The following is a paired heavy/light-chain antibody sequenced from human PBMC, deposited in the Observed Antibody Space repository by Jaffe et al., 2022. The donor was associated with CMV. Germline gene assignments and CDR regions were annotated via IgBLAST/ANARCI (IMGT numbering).Heavy chain of an antibody. CDR1: GFTFSSYA. Sequence: EVQLLESGGGLVQPGGSLRLSCVASGFTFSSYAMSWVRQAPGKGLEWVSGISGSGDKTYDADSVKGRFTISRDNSKNTLYLQMTSLRAEDTAVYYCAKDHYSGWYFPFDSWGQGTLVTVSS. D-gene: IGHD6-19*01. CDR3: AKDHYSGWYFPFDS. CDR2: ISGSGDKT. V-gene: IGHV3-23*01. J-gene: IGHJ4*02.
Light chain of an antibody. CDR3: QQYNKWPRT. Sequence: EKVMTQSPATLSVSPGERATLSCRASQSVSNNLAWYQQRPGQAPRLLIYGASTRATGIPDRFSGSGFGTEFTLSISSLQSEDFAVYYCQQYNKWPRTFGQGTKLEIK. CDR1: QSVSNN. V-gene: IGKV3-15*01. CDR2: GAS. J-gene: IGKJ2*01.